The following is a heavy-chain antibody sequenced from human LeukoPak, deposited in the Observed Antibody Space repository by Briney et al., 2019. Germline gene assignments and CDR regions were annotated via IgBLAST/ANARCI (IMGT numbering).Heavy chain of an antibody. J-gene: IGHJ3*02. CDR1: GGSISTSNYY. V-gene: IGHV4-39*07. D-gene: IGHD4-17*01. CDR2: IYYSGST. CDR3: ARDLYGDYAFDI. Sequence: SETLSLTCTVSGGSISTSNYYWGWIRQPPGKGLEWIGSIYYSGSTYYNPSLKSRVTISVDTSKNQFSLKLSSVTAADTAVYYCARDLYGDYAFDIWGQGTLVTVSS.